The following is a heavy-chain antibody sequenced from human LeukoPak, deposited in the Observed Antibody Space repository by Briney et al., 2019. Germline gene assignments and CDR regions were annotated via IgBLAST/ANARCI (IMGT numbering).Heavy chain of an antibody. J-gene: IGHJ6*02. CDR1: GFNFSRFW. CDR2: INQDGGDI. V-gene: IGHV3-7*01. CDR3: ARDLSTDIVVVPAAISSDGMDV. Sequence: GGSLRLSCAASGFNFSRFWMSWVRQAPGKGLEWVSNINQDGGDIHYMDSLKGRFTISRDNAKNSLYLQMNSLRAEDTAVYYCARDLSTDIVVVPAAISSDGMDVWGQGTTVTVSS. D-gene: IGHD2-2*01.